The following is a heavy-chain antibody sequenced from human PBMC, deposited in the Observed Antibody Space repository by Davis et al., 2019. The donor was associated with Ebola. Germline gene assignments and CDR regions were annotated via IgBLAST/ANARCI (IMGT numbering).Heavy chain of an antibody. J-gene: IGHJ6*04. CDR2: TYYTSKWYN. D-gene: IGHD6-13*01. CDR3: ARISWVSRGMDV. CDR1: GDSVSGKSGA. V-gene: IGHV6-1*01. Sequence: LRLSCAISGDSVSGKSGAWNWIRQSPSRGLEWLGRTYYTSKWYNHYASSVKSRTTINPDTSKNQFSLQLNFVTPEDAAVYYCARISWVSRGMDVWGKGTTVTVSS.